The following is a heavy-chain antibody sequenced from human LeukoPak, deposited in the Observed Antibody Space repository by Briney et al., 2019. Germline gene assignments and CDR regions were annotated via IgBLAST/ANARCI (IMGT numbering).Heavy chain of an antibody. CDR2: IIPIFGTA. J-gene: IGHJ4*02. D-gene: IGHD3-10*01. CDR1: GGTFSSYA. CDR3: AREARFDYYGSGSYYNGLDY. V-gene: IGHV1-69*05. Sequence: AASVKVSCKASGGTFSSYAISWVRQAPGQGLEWMGGIIPIFGTANYAQKFQGRVTMTRDTSTSTVYMELSSLRSEDTAVYYCAREARFDYYGSGSYYNGLDYWGQGTLVTVSS.